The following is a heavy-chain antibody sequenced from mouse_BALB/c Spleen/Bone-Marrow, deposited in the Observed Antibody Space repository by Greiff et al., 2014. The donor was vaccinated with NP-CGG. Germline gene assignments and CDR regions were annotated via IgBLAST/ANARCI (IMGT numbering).Heavy chain of an antibody. V-gene: IGHV3-1*02. CDR1: GYSITSYYS. CDR3: SRFAGAPETMDY. J-gene: IGHJ4*01. Sequence: EVQLQQSGPDLVKPSQSLSLTCTVTGYSITSYYSWHWIRQFPGNKLEWMGYIHYSGTTVYNPSLKSRISITRDTSNNQFFLQLNSGTTEDTATYYCSRFAGAPETMDYWGQGTSVTVSS. CDR2: IHYSGTT.